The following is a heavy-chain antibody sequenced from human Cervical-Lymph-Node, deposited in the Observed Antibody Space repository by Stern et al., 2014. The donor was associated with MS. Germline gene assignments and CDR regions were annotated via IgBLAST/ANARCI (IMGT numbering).Heavy chain of an antibody. Sequence: EVQLVQSGGGLVQPGGSLRLSCAASGFIFSSYTMNWVRQAPGKGLEWISYIGSSSSIIYYADSVKGRFTISRDNAKNALYLQMNSLRDEDTAVYYCARDYCSGGSCYGYFQHWGQGTLVTVSS. CDR3: ARDYCSGGSCYGYFQH. CDR2: IGSSSSII. CDR1: GFIFSSYT. V-gene: IGHV3-48*02. J-gene: IGHJ1*01. D-gene: IGHD2-15*01.